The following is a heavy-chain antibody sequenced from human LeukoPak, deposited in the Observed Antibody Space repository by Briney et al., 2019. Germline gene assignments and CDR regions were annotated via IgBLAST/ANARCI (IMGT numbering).Heavy chain of an antibody. CDR1: GGSISSYY. CDR2: ISTTGST. V-gene: IGHV4-4*07. D-gene: IGHD6-6*01. Sequence: KPSETLSLTCTVSGGSISSYYWNWIRQPAGKGLEWIGRISTTGSTNYNPSLKSRLTMSVDTSKNQFSLRLSPVSAADTAVYYCAREYSSSSGRTFDYWGQGTLVTVSS. J-gene: IGHJ4*02. CDR3: AREYSSSSGRTFDY.